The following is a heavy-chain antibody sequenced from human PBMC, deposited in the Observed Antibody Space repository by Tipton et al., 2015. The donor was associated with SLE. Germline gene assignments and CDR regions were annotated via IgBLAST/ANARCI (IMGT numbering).Heavy chain of an antibody. CDR3: TRDEVRTTVFGMERMPFDY. CDR2: IFSRGST. V-gene: IGHV4-61*02. D-gene: IGHD3-3*01. Sequence: TLSLTCTVSGASISSGSSYWSWIRQPAGKGLEWIGRIFSRGSTNSNLSLKSRVTISLDASKNQFSLKLTSVTAADTAVYYCTRDEVRTTVFGMERMPFDYWGQGTLVTVSS. CDR1: GASISSGSSY. J-gene: IGHJ4*02.